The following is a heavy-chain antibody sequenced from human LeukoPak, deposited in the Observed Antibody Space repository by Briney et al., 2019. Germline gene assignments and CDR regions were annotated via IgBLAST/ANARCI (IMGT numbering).Heavy chain of an antibody. J-gene: IGHJ6*03. D-gene: IGHD3-22*01. CDR1: GGSISSSSYY. CDR3: ARAHYDSSGYYPRYYYYYYMDV. Sequence: SETLSLTCTVSGGSISSSSYYWAWIRQPPGKGLEWLGSIHYSGSTYYNPSLQSRVTISIDTSKNQFSLKLRFVTAADTAVYYCARAHYDSSGYYPRYYYYYYMDVWGKGTTVTISS. V-gene: IGHV4-39*07. CDR2: IHYSGST.